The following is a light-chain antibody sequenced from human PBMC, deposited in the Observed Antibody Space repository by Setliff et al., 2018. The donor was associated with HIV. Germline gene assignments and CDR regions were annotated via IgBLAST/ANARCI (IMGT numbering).Light chain of an antibody. J-gene: IGLJ1*01. CDR2: DVI. Sequence: QSVLTQPASVSGSPGQSITISCSDVGGYKYVSWYQQHPGKAPKLMIYDVIKRPSGVSNRFSGSKSGNTAFLTISGLQSEDEADYYCSSYTSSSSYVFGTWTNVTVL. V-gene: IGLV2-14*01. CDR1: DVGGYKY. CDR3: SSYTSSSSYV.